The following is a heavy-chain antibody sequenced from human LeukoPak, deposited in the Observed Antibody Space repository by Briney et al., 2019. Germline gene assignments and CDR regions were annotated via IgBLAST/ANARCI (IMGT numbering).Heavy chain of an antibody. CDR1: GYTFTANY. D-gene: IGHD3-22*01. CDR2: IHPKSGGA. J-gene: IGHJ6*03. CDR3: ARAYYDSSGYFGWGTDYYYYYMDV. Sequence: ASVKVSCKASGYTFTANYIHWVGQAPGQGLEWVGRIHPKSGGANYVQKFRDRVTFTRDTSINTAYMELSGLRSDDAAVYYCARAYYDSSGYFGWGTDYYYYYMDVWGEGTTVTISS. V-gene: IGHV1-2*06.